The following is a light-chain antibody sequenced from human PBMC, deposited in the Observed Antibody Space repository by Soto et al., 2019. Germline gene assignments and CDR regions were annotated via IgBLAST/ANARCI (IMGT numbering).Light chain of an antibody. CDR1: QTISSY. CDR2: AAS. V-gene: IGKV1-8*01. CDR3: QQYYSYSWT. Sequence: IQFRQSPSPLSSTVGDRVTITCRASQTISSYLAWYQQKPGKAPKLLIYAASTLQSGVPSRFSGSGSGTDFTLTISCLQSEDFATYYCQQYYSYSWTFGQGTKVDIK. J-gene: IGKJ1*01.